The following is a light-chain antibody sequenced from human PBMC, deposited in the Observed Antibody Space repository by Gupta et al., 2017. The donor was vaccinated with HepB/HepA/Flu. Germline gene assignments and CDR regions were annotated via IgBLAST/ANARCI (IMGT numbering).Light chain of an antibody. Sequence: SELTQRPSVTVSSGQTATMTGSGDILQRKDGYWYHQRPGQASLLVIYEDRKRPAGSPERFAASSSGTVATLTIRGAQVEDEGDYYCYSTDNTGHPLFGGGTKLSVL. CDR3: YSTDNTGHPL. CDR2: EDR. J-gene: IGLJ2*01. V-gene: IGLV3-10*01. CDR1: ILQRKD.